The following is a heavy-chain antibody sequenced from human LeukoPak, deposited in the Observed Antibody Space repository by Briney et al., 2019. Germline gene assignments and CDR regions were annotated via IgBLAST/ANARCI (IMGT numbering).Heavy chain of an antibody. CDR2: ISSSSGTI. D-gene: IGHD4-23*01. V-gene: IGHV3-48*01. CDR1: GFTFTIHS. J-gene: IGHJ4*02. CDR3: ARDPYGGNSPGDY. Sequence: GGSMRLSCAASGFTFTIHSMNWVRQAPGKGLEWVSYISSSSGTICYADSVKGRFTISRDNAKNSLYLQMNSLRAEDTALYYCARDPYGGNSPGDYWGQGTLVTVSS.